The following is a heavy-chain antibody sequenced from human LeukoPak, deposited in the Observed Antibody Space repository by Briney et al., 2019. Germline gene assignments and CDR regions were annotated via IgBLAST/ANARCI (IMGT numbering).Heavy chain of an antibody. J-gene: IGHJ4*02. V-gene: IGHV4-39*07. CDR2: LFYTGNT. CDR3: ARENIVSTRDFDY. CDR1: GGSINTGDYY. D-gene: IGHD5/OR15-5a*01. Sequence: SEALSLTCTVSGGSINTGDYYWTWIRQPPGKGLEWVGSLFYTGNTYYNPSLKTRVTISIDTSKNQFSLKLSSVTAADTAVYYCARENIVSTRDFDYWGQGTLVTVSS.